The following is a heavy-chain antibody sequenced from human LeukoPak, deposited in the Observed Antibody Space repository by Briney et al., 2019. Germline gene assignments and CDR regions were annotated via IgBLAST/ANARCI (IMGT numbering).Heavy chain of an antibody. CDR1: GGSISSGSYY. J-gene: IGHJ6*03. CDR3: AREYSSSWQLYYYYYMDV. V-gene: IGHV4-61*02. Sequence: SETLSLTCTVSGGSISSGSYYWSWIRQPAGKGLEWIGRIYTSGSTNYNPSLKSRVTISVDTSKNQFSLKLSSVTAADTAVYYCAREYSSSWQLYYYYYMDVWGKGTTVTISS. CDR2: IYTSGST. D-gene: IGHD6-13*01.